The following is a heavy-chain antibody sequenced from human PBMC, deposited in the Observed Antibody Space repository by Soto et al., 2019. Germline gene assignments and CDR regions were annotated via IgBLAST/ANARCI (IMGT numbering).Heavy chain of an antibody. CDR2: INAGNGNT. J-gene: IGHJ4*02. D-gene: IGHD2-15*01. CDR3: ARDLWLGYCSGGSCYYPSFDY. V-gene: IGHV1-3*01. Sequence: QVQLVQSGAEVKKPGASVKVSCKASGYTFTSDAMHWVRQAPGQRLEWMGWINAGNGNTKYSQKFQGRVTITRDTSASTAYMELSSLRSEDTAVYYCARDLWLGYCSGGSCYYPSFDYWGQGTLVTVSS. CDR1: GYTFTSDA.